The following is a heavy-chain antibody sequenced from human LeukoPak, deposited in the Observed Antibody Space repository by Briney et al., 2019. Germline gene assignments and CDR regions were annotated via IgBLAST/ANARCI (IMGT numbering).Heavy chain of an antibody. CDR2: ISSSSSYI. Sequence: PGGSLRLSCAASGFTFSSYSMNWVRQAPGKGLEWVSSISSSSSYIYYADSVKGRFTISRDNAKNSLYLQMNSLRAEDTAVYYCARVHLALRYFDWSRNPLDYWGQGTLVTVSS. V-gene: IGHV3-21*01. J-gene: IGHJ4*02. CDR1: GFTFSSYS. D-gene: IGHD3-9*01. CDR3: ARVHLALRYFDWSRNPLDY.